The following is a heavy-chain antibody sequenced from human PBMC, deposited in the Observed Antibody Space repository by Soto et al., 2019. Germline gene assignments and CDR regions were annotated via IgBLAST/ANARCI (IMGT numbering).Heavy chain of an antibody. CDR1: GGSISSSSYY. D-gene: IGHD2-2*01. Sequence: PSETLSLTCTVSGGSISSSSYYWGWIRQPPGKGLEWIGSIYYSGSTYYNPSLKSRVTISVDTSKNQFSLKLSSVTAADTAVYYCAREPTRDIVLVPAARDAFDIWGQGTMVTVSS. CDR3: AREPTRDIVLVPAARDAFDI. J-gene: IGHJ3*02. V-gene: IGHV4-39*07. CDR2: IYYSGST.